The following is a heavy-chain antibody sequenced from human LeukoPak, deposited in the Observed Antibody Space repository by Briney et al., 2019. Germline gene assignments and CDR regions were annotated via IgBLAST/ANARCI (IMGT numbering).Heavy chain of an antibody. CDR1: GFIFDDYG. Sequence: GGSLRLSCAASGFIFDDYGMSWVRQAPGKGLEWVSGINWNGGSTGYADSVKGRFTISRDNAKNSLYLQMNSLRAEDTALYYCARGKWELLRRSDYYYYYMDVWGKGTTVTVSS. V-gene: IGHV3-20*04. CDR2: INWNGGST. D-gene: IGHD1-26*01. J-gene: IGHJ6*03. CDR3: ARGKWELLRRSDYYYYYMDV.